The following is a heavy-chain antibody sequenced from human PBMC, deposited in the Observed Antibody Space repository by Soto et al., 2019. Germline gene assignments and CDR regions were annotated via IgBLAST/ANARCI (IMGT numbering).Heavy chain of an antibody. CDR2: INSRSSTI. J-gene: IGHJ6*03. CDR3: ARDGPRHCSRICCWNFYYYMDV. CDR1: GFTFSDYY. D-gene: IGHD2-2*01. Sequence: QVPPVESGVGLFKPGGSLTLACAASGFTFSDYYMSWIRQAPGKGLERVSYINSRSSTIYYADSVKGRFTISRDNAKTSLYLQMNSVRAEDTAVYYCARDGPRHCSRICCWNFYYYMDVWGKGTTVTVSS. V-gene: IGHV3-11*01.